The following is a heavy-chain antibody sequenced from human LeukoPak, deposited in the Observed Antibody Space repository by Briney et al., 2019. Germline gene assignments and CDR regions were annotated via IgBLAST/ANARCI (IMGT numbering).Heavy chain of an antibody. J-gene: IGHJ4*02. CDR1: GYTFTSHD. D-gene: IGHD3-22*01. V-gene: IGHV1-8*01. Sequence: GASVKVSCKASGYTFTSHDINWVRQATGQGLEWMGWMSPNSGDTGYAQKFQGRVTMTSDSSISTAYMELSSLRSEDTAIYYCARASGDSSNYDFPKPYSYWGQGTLVTVSS. CDR2: MSPNSGDT. CDR3: ARASGDSSNYDFPKPYSY.